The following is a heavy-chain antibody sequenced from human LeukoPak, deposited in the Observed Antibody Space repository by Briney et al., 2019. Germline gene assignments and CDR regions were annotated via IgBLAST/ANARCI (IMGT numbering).Heavy chain of an antibody. J-gene: IGHJ4*02. CDR1: GYAFTGYY. Sequence: GASVKVSCKASGYAFTGYYMHWVRQAPGQGLEWMGWINPNSGGTNYAQKFQGRVTMTRDTSISTPYMELSRLRSDDTAVYYCARDYSSSWYSLYYFDYWGQGTLVTVSS. V-gene: IGHV1-2*02. CDR3: ARDYSSSWYSLYYFDY. CDR2: INPNSGGT. D-gene: IGHD6-13*01.